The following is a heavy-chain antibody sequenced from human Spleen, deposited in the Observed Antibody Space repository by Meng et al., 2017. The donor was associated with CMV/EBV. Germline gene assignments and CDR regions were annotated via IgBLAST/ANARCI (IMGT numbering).Heavy chain of an antibody. V-gene: IGHV3-23*03. J-gene: IGHJ4*02. CDR1: GFTFSSYA. D-gene: IGHD6-19*01. Sequence: GGSLRLSCAASGFTFSSYAMSWVRQAPGKGLEWVSVIYSGGSSTYYADSVKGRFTISRDNSKNTLYLQMNSLRAEDTAVYYCAKEGFVGGSGWFGIDYWGQGTLVTVSS. CDR2: IYSGGSST. CDR3: AKEGFVGGSGWFGIDY.